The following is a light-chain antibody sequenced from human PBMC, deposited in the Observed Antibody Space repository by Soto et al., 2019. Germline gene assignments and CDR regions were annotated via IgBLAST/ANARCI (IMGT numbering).Light chain of an antibody. Sequence: EIVMTQSPVTLSVSPGERATLSCRASQSVSSNLAWYQRKPGQAPRLLIYGASTRATGIPARFSGSGSGTEFTLTISSLQSEDFAVYYCQQSNNWPRTFGQGTKVEIK. CDR1: QSVSSN. V-gene: IGKV3-15*01. CDR2: GAS. CDR3: QQSNNWPRT. J-gene: IGKJ1*01.